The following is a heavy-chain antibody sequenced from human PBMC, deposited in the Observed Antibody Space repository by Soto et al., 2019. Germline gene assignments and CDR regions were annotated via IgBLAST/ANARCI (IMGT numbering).Heavy chain of an antibody. CDR2: IKSKTDGGTT. CDR3: TTDPNCSGGSCYFGRGMDV. D-gene: IGHD2-15*01. CDR1: GFTFSNAW. J-gene: IGHJ6*02. V-gene: IGHV3-15*01. Sequence: GGSLRLSCAASGFTFSNAWMSWVRQSPGKGLEWVGRIKSKTDGGTTDYAAPEKGRFTISRDDSKNTLYLQMNSLKTEDTAVYYCTTDPNCSGGSCYFGRGMDVWGQGTTVTVSS.